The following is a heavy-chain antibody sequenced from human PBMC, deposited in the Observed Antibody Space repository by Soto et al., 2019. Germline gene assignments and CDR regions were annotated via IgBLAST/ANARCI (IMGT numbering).Heavy chain of an antibody. CDR1: GGSISSGGYS. CDR2: IYQSGTT. Sequence: PSETLSLTCAVSGGSISSGGYSWSWIRQPPGKGLEWIGYIYQSGTTYYSPSLKSRVTISVDRSKNQFSLNLISVTAADTAVYYCARVGSVYYHDYWGQGTLVTAPQ. CDR3: ARVGSVYYHDY. J-gene: IGHJ4*02. D-gene: IGHD3-22*01. V-gene: IGHV4-30-2*01.